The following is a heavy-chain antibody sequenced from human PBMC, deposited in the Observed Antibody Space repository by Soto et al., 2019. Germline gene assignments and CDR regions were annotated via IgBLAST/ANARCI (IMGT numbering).Heavy chain of an antibody. CDR1: GFTFSTYA. V-gene: IGHV3-43*02. Sequence: EVQLLESGGGLVQPGGSLRLSCAASGFTFSTYAMSWVRQAPGKGLEWVSLISWDGGSTYYADSVKGRFTISRDNSKNSLYLQMNSLRTEDTALYYCAKDTAYSSGWTFDYWGQGTLVTVSS. J-gene: IGHJ4*02. D-gene: IGHD6-19*01. CDR2: ISWDGGST. CDR3: AKDTAYSSGWTFDY.